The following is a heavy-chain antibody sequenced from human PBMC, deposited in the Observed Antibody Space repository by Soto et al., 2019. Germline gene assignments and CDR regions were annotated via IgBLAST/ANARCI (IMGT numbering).Heavy chain of an antibody. CDR1: GGSISSSSYY. J-gene: IGHJ6*03. Sequence: QLQLQESGPGLVKLSETLSLTCTVSGGSISSSSYYWGWIRQPPGKGLEWIGSIYYSGSTYYNPSLKSRVTISVDTSKNQFSLKLSSVTAADTAVYYCAWGTDYYYYMDVWGKGTTVTVSS. D-gene: IGHD3-16*01. CDR2: IYYSGST. CDR3: AWGTDYYYYMDV. V-gene: IGHV4-39*01.